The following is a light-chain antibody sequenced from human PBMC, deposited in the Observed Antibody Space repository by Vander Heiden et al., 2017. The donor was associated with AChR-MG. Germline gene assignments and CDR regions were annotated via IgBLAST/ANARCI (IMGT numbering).Light chain of an antibody. CDR3: MQALQTSVT. CDR1: QSLLHSNGYNF. Sequence: DIVLTQSPLSLPVTPGEPASISCRSSQSLLHSNGYNFLDWYVKKPGQSPQLLIDLAANRASGVPDRFSGSGSGTDFTLKISRVEAEDVGVYYCMQALQTSVTFGQGTKVEIK. CDR2: LAA. J-gene: IGKJ1*01. V-gene: IGKV2-28*01.